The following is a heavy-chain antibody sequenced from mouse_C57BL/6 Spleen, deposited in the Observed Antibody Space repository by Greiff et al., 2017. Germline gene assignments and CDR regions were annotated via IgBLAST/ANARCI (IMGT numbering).Heavy chain of an antibody. V-gene: IGHV5-9-1*02. Sequence: EVKLMESGEGLVKPGGSLKLSCAASGFTFTSYAMSWVRQTPEQRLEWVAYISRGGDYIYYADTVKGRVTISRDNARNTLYLQMSSLKSEDTAMYYCTRDGTVGFDYWGQGTTLTVSS. D-gene: IGHD1-1*01. CDR2: ISRGGDYI. CDR3: TRDGTVGFDY. J-gene: IGHJ2*01. CDR1: GFTFTSYA.